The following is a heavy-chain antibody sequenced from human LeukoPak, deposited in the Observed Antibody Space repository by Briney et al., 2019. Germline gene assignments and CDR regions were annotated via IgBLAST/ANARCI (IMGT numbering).Heavy chain of an antibody. D-gene: IGHD3-22*01. CDR2: IYSDGST. CDR3: ARAAYDSNGYTANHDY. Sequence: GGSLRLSCAASGFTFSSYAMSWVRQAPGKGLEWVSVIYSDGSTYHADSVKGRFTISRDNSKNTLYLQMNNLRAEDTAVYYCARAAYDSNGYTANHDYWGQGTLVTVSS. V-gene: IGHV3-53*01. J-gene: IGHJ4*02. CDR1: GFTFSSYA.